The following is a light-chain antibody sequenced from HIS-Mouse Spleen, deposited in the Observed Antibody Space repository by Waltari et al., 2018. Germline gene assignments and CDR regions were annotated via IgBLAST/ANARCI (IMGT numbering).Light chain of an antibody. J-gene: IGKJ4*01. CDR3: QQRSNWLT. CDR1: QSVSSD. Sequence: EIVLTQSPATLSLSPGERATLSCRASQSVSSDLAWYQQKPGQAPRLRIYDASNRATGIPARFSGSGSGTDFTLTISSLEPEDFAVYYCQQRSNWLTFGGGTKVEIK. V-gene: IGKV3-11*01. CDR2: DAS.